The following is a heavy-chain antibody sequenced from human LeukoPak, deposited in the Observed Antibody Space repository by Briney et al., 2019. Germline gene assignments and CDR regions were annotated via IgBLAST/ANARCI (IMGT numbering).Heavy chain of an antibody. D-gene: IGHD3-10*01. CDR2: ISGSGGGT. J-gene: IGHJ2*01. Sequence: PGGSLRLSCAASGFTFAAPGLTFINYAMGWVRQAPGKGLEWVSTISGSGGGTYYADSVKGRFTISRDNSKNTLYLQMNSLRAEDMAVYYCAGKNYYGSGSSLYWYFDLWGRGTLVTVS. V-gene: IGHV3-23*01. CDR1: GFTFAAPGLTFINYA. CDR3: AGKNYYGSGSSLYWYFDL.